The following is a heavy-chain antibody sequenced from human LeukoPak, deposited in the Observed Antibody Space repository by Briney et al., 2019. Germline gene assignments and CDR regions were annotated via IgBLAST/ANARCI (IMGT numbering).Heavy chain of an antibody. V-gene: IGHV1-8*01. CDR1: GYTFTSYD. CDR2: MNPNSGNT. Sequence: ASVKVSCKASGYTFTSYDINWVRQATGQGLEWMGWMNPNSGNTGYAQKFQGRVTMTRNTSISTAYMELSSLRSEDTAVYYCASRPTMVRGVELDYYYYGMDVWGQGTTVTVSS. CDR3: ASRPTMVRGVELDYYYYGMDV. J-gene: IGHJ6*02. D-gene: IGHD3-10*01.